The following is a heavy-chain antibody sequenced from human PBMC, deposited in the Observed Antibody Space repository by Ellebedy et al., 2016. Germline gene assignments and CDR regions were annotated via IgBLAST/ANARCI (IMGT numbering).Heavy chain of an antibody. CDR3: ARVGHGTMSPTYFDH. D-gene: IGHD3-10*02. CDR2: ISTGSHYI. J-gene: IGHJ4*02. Sequence: GESLKISXGASGFTFSDYAMSWVRQAPGKGLDWVSSISTGSHYIYYADSVKARFTVSRDNAINSLYLQMNSLRAEDTAVYYCARVGHGTMSPTYFDHWGQGTVVTVSS. CDR1: GFTFSDYA. V-gene: IGHV3-21*01.